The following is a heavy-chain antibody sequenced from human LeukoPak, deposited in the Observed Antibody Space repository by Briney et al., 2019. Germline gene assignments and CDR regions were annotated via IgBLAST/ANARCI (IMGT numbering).Heavy chain of an antibody. CDR1: GGSFSGYY. V-gene: IGHV4-34*01. J-gene: IGHJ6*03. CDR3: ARPGIAAAGRFGYYYYYMDV. D-gene: IGHD6-13*01. CDR2: INHSGST. Sequence: SETLSLTCAVYGGSFSGYYWSWIRQPPGKGLEWIGEINHSGSTNYNPSLKSRVTISVDTSKNQFSLKLSSVTAADTAVYYCARPGIAAAGRFGYYYYYMDVWGKGTTVTVSS.